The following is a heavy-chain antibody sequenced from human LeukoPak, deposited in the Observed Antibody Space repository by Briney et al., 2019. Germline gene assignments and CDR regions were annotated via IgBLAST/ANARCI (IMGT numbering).Heavy chain of an antibody. J-gene: IGHJ4*02. V-gene: IGHV5-51*01. CDR1: GYIFTNYW. CDR2: IYPGDSDT. Sequence: GESLKISCKGSGYIFTNYWIAWVRQMPGKGLEWMGIIYPGDSDTRYSPSFQGQVTISADESISTAYLQWSSLKASDTAMYYCARQDLWGNYHYYDYWDQGTLVTVSS. CDR3: ARQDLWGNYHYYDY. D-gene: IGHD3-16*02.